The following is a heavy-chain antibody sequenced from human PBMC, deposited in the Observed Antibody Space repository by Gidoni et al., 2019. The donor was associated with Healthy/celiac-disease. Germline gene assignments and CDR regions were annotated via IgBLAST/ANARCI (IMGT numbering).Heavy chain of an antibody. Sequence: QVQLQQWGAGLLKPSETLSLTCAVYGGSFSGYYWSWIRQPPGKGLEWIGEINHSGSTNYNPSLKSRVTISVDTSKNQFSLKLSSVTAADTAVYYCARGARGIAARATGDYWGQGTLVTVSS. CDR3: ARGARGIAARATGDY. J-gene: IGHJ4*02. CDR2: INHSGST. CDR1: GGSFSGYY. D-gene: IGHD6-6*01. V-gene: IGHV4-34*01.